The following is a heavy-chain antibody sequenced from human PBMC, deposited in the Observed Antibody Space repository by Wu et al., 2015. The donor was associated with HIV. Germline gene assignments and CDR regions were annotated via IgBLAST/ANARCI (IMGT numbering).Heavy chain of an antibody. J-gene: IGHJ3*02. Sequence: QVQLVQSGAEVKKPGASVKVSCKASGYIFTTYYIHWVRQAPGQGLEWMGVINPSGSSTTYTEKFQGRVTMTRDTSTSTVYMELSSLRSEDTAVYYCARDRELAVAANEDAFDIWGQGTMVTVSS. CDR3: ARDRELAVAANEDAFDI. D-gene: IGHD6-19*01. CDR1: GYIFTTYY. V-gene: IGHV1-46*01. CDR2: INPSGSST.